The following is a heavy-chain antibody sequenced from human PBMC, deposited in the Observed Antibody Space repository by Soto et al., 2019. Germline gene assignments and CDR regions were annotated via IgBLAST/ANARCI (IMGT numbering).Heavy chain of an antibody. J-gene: IGHJ5*02. Sequence: PGGSLRLSCAASGFTFSSYAMSWVRQAPGKGLEWVSAISGSGGSTYYADSVKGRFTISRDNSKNTLYLQMNSLRAEDTAVYYCAKDQAYDFWSGYYSNWFDPWGQGTLVTVSS. CDR1: GFTFSSYA. CDR2: ISGSGGST. CDR3: AKDQAYDFWSGYYSNWFDP. D-gene: IGHD3-3*01. V-gene: IGHV3-23*01.